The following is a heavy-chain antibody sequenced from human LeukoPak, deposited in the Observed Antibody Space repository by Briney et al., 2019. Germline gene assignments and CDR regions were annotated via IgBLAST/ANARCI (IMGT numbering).Heavy chain of an antibody. J-gene: IGHJ4*02. Sequence: SETLSPTCAVYGGSFSGYYWSWIRQPPGKGLEWIGEINHSGSTNYNPSLKSRVTISVDTSKNQFSLKLSSVTAADTAVYYCARVPRSGSYSSYWGQGTLVTVSS. CDR2: INHSGST. V-gene: IGHV4-34*01. CDR3: ARVPRSGSYSSY. CDR1: GGSFSGYY. D-gene: IGHD1-26*01.